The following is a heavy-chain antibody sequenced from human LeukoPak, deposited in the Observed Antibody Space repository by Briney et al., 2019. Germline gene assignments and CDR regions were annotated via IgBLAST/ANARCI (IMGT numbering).Heavy chain of an antibody. CDR1: GVSFSGYY. CDR2: INHSGST. J-gene: IGHJ4*02. CDR3: ARGRYYDYVWGSYRQRYFDY. D-gene: IGHD3-16*02. Sequence: SETLSLTCAVYGVSFSGYYWSWIRQPPGKGLEWIGEINHSGSTNYNPSLKSRVTISVDTSKNQFSLKLSSVTAADTAVYYCARGRYYDYVWGSYRQRYFDYWGQGTLVTVSS. V-gene: IGHV4-34*01.